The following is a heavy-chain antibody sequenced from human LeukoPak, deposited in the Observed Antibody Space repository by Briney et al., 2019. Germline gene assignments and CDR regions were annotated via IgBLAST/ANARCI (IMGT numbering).Heavy chain of an antibody. Sequence: GGSLRLSCAASGFTFSSYEMNWVRQAPGKGLEWVSYISSSGSTIYYADSVKGRFTISRDNANNSLYLQMNSLSAEDTAVYYCASREAPSYYYYYGMDVWGKGTTVTVS. CDR3: ASREAPSYYYYYGMDV. CDR2: ISSSGSTI. V-gene: IGHV3-48*03. J-gene: IGHJ6*04. CDR1: GFTFSSYE.